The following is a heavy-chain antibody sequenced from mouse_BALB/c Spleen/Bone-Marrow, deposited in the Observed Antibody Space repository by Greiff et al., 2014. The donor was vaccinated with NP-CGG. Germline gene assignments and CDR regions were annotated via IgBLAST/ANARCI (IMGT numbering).Heavy chain of an antibody. V-gene: IGHV2-9*02. J-gene: IGHJ4*01. CDR1: GFSLTSYG. Sequence: VQLQQSGPGLVAPSQSLSISCTVSGFSLTSYGVHWVRQPPEKGLEWLGVIWADGSTNYNSALMSRLSISKDNSKSQVFLKMNSLQTDDTAMYYCARITTATGAMDYWGQGTSVTVSS. D-gene: IGHD1-2*01. CDR3: ARITTATGAMDY. CDR2: IWADGST.